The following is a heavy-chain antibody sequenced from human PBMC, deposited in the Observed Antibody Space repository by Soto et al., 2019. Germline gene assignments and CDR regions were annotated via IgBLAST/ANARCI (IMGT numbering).Heavy chain of an antibody. D-gene: IGHD3-9*01. CDR1: GGTFSSYT. V-gene: IGHV1-69*04. CDR2: IIPILGIA. Sequence: SVKVSSKASGGTFSSYTISWLRQAPGKGLEWRGRIIPILGIANYAQKFQGRVTITADKSTSTAYMELSSLRSEDTAVYYCARDPVVDILTSGNYYYYGMDVWGQGTTVTVSS. J-gene: IGHJ6*02. CDR3: ARDPVVDILTSGNYYYYGMDV.